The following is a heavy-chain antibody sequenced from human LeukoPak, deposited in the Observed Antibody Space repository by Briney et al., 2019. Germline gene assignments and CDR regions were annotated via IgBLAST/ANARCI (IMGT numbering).Heavy chain of an antibody. V-gene: IGHV3-9*01. CDR2: ISWNSGSI. D-gene: IGHD3-10*01. CDR3: EKDYGSRSYHQNCDY. CDR1: GFTFDDYA. Sequence: GGSLRLSCAASGFTFDDYAMHWVRQAPGKGLEWVSGISWNSGSIGYADSVKGRFTISRDNAKNSLYLQMNSLRAEDTALYYCEKDYGSRSYHQNCDYLGQGTVVTVSS. J-gene: IGHJ4*02.